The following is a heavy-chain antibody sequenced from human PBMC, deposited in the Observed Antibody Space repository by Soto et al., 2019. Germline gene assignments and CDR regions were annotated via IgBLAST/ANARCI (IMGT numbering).Heavy chain of an antibody. J-gene: IGHJ5*01. D-gene: IGHD2-2*01. V-gene: IGHV3-21*01. CDR3: ARDPSEGRVGNWFES. CDR2: ISMTTSYV. CDR1: GFTFSRYG. Sequence: EVQLVESGGGLVKPGGSLRLSCAASGFTFSRYGMSWVRQAPGKGREWVASISMTTSYVYYADSVKGRFSISRDNAKKILYLEMYALRTEDTAVYYCARDPSEGRVGNWFESWGQGTLVTVSS.